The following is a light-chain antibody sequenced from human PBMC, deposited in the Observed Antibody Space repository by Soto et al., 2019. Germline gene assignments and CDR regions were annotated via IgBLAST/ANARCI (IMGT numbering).Light chain of an antibody. CDR1: QSVSSSC. CDR2: GAS. CDR3: QQYGSP. Sequence: EIVLTQSPGTLSLSPGERATLSCRASQSVSSSCLAWYQQKPGQAPRLLIYGASSRATGIPDRFSGSGSGTDFTLTISRLEPEDFAVYYCQQYGSPFGQGTKVDIK. V-gene: IGKV3-20*01. J-gene: IGKJ1*01.